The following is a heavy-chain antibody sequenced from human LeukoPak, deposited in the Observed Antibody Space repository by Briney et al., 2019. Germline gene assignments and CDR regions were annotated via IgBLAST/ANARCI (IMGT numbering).Heavy chain of an antibody. D-gene: IGHD6-19*01. J-gene: IGHJ6*02. Sequence: SETLSLTCTVSGGSISSYYWSWIRQPPGKGLEWIGYIYYSGSTNYNPSLKSRVTISVDTSKNQFSLKLSSVTAADTAVYYCAGYSGWHYYYYGMDVWGQGTTVTVSS. CDR1: GGSISSYY. CDR2: IYYSGST. V-gene: IGHV4-59*08. CDR3: AGYSGWHYYYYGMDV.